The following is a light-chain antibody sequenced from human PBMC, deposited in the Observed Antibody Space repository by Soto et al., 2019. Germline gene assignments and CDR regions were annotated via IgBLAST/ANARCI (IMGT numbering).Light chain of an antibody. J-gene: IGKJ1*01. V-gene: IGKV1-5*01. CDR2: DAS. CDR1: QSIGTW. Sequence: DIQMTQYPSTLSASVGDGVTITCRASQSIGTWLAWYQPKPGKAPKLLIYDASSLESGVPSRFSGSGSGTEFTLTISSLQPDDFATYYCQQYNSYRAFGRGTKVDIK. CDR3: QQYNSYRA.